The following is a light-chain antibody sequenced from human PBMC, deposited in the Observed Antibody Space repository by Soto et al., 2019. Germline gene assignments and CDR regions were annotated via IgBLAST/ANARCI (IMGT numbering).Light chain of an antibody. Sequence: EIVLTQSPATLSASPGERATLSCRASHMVTDYVAWYQQKPGQSPRLLIYDDSNRASGVPARFSGSGSGTDFTLTISNLEPEDFAVYYCHQRRDWPLMSFGQGTRLDMK. CDR1: HMVTDY. CDR3: HQRRDWPLMS. V-gene: IGKV3-11*01. J-gene: IGKJ5*01. CDR2: DDS.